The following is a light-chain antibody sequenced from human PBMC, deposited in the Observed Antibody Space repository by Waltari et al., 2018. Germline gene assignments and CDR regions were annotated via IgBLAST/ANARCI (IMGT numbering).Light chain of an antibody. CDR2: DAS. V-gene: IGKV1-33*01. CDR3: QHYHTLPYT. Sequence: IQMTQSPSSLSAAVGDRVTITCQTTQDVTTSLSWFQQKPGKAPQLLIYDASTLQSGVPSRFSGSRSGTSFSFTITSLQPEDSATYYCQHYHTLPYTFGRGTKLEIK. CDR1: QDVTTS. J-gene: IGKJ2*01.